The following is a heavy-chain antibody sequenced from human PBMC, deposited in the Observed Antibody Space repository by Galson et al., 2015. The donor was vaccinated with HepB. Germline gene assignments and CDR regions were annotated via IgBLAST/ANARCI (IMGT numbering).Heavy chain of an antibody. CDR1: GYSFSSYW. Sequence: QSGAEVKKSGESLKISCQGSGYSFSSYWIAWVRQMPGKGLAWMGIIYLGDSDTRYSPSFQGQVTISADKSISTAYLQWSSLKASDTAIYYCARLPPAAATGPLYLDYWGQGTLVTVSS. CDR3: ARLPPAAATGPLYLDY. CDR2: IYLGDSDT. D-gene: IGHD6-13*01. J-gene: IGHJ4*02. V-gene: IGHV5-51*01.